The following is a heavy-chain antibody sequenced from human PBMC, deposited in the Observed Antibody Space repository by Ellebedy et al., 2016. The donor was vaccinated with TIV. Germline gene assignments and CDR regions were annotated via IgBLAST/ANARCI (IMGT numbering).Heavy chain of an antibody. J-gene: IGHJ4*02. CDR1: GGSFSGYY. D-gene: IGHD2-2*02. Sequence: SETLSLXXAVYGGSFSGYYWSWIRQPPGKGLEWIGEINHSGSTNYNPSLKSRVTISVDTSKNQFSLKLSSVTAADTAVYDCARGRGYTLPRWGQGTLVTVSS. V-gene: IGHV4-34*01. CDR2: INHSGST. CDR3: ARGRGYTLPR.